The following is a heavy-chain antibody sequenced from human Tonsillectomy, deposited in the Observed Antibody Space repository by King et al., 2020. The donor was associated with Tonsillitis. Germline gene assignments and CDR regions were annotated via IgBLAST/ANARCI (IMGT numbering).Heavy chain of an antibody. CDR3: TRLGRMVRASYYYYYIDV. CDR2: ISSKAYGGPT. J-gene: IGHJ6*03. D-gene: IGHD3-10*01. Sequence: VQLVESGGGLVQPGRSLRFSCAASGFIFRDYAMSWVRQAPGKGLEWVGFISSKAYGGPTEYAASVKDRFTISRDDSKSIVYLQVNSLKTEDTAVYYCTRLGRMVRASYYYYYIDVWGKGTTVTVSS. V-gene: IGHV3-49*04. CDR1: GFIFRDYA.